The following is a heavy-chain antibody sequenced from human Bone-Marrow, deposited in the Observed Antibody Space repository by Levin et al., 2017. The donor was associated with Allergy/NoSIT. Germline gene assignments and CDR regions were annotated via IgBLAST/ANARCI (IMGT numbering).Heavy chain of an antibody. CDR3: ARVGAYCGGDCPQGYVFYGMDV. D-gene: IGHD2-21*02. J-gene: IGHJ6*02. CDR2: ISPVVATA. V-gene: IGHV1-69*13. Sequence: GASVKVSCKASGGFFNNYGVTWLRQAPGQGLQWMAGISPVVATAIYAQKFQGRVTISAGQSASIAYMELSGLTPEDTAVYYCARVGAYCGGDCPQGYVFYGMDVWGQGTTVTVSS. CDR1: GGFFNNYG.